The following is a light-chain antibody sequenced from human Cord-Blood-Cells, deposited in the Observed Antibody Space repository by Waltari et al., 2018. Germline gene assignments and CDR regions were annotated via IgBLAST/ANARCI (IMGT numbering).Light chain of an antibody. CDR3: QQYNSYSPLT. CDR1: QSISSW. Sequence: DIQMTQSPSTLSASVGDRVTITCRASQSISSWLAWYQQKPGKAPKLLIYKASSLEIGVPSRFSDSGSGTEFTLTISSLQPDDFATYYCQQYNSYSPLTFGGGTKVEIK. CDR2: KAS. J-gene: IGKJ4*01. V-gene: IGKV1-5*03.